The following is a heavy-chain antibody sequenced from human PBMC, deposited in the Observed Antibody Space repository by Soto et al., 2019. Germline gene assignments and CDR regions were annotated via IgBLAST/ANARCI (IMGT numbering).Heavy chain of an antibody. CDR2: IYYSGST. D-gene: IGHD4-17*01. V-gene: IGHV4-59*01. Sequence: PSETLSLTCTVSGGSINSYYWNWIRQPPGKGLEWIGYIYYSGSTNYNPSLKSRVAISVDTSKNQFSLKLRSVTAADTAMYYCAKNDDHGSSYHGMDVWGQGTTVTVS. CDR1: GGSINSYY. CDR3: AKNDDHGSSYHGMDV. J-gene: IGHJ6*01.